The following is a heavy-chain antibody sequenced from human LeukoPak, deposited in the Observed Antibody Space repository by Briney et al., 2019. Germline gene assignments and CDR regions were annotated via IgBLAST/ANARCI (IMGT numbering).Heavy chain of an antibody. CDR3: TRAMTS. CDR1: GFTFSSFE. J-gene: IGHJ1*01. V-gene: IGHV3-48*03. CDR2: ISSSGTIT. D-gene: IGHD4-11*01. Sequence: PGGSLRLFCTASGFTFSSFEMNLVRQAPGKGLEWGSHISSSGTITQFVASVKGRFTISRDNAKTSLYLQMNSLRAEDTAVYYCTRAMTSWGADSLGTVSS.